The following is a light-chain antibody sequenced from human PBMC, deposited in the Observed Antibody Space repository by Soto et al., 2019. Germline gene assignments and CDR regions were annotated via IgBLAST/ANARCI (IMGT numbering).Light chain of an antibody. Sequence: AIQMTQSPSSLSASVGDTVTITCRASRGVGHDLGWYQQKPGKAPKLLIYHASTLQSGVPSRFSGSGSGTDFTLTTSSLQAEDFATYYCLQDYDIPLTFGGGTKVEI. CDR3: LQDYDIPLT. CDR1: RGVGHD. J-gene: IGKJ4*01. CDR2: HAS. V-gene: IGKV1-6*01.